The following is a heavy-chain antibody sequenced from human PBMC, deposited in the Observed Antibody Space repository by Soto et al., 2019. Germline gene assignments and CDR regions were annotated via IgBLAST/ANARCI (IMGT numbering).Heavy chain of an antibody. D-gene: IGHD2-2*01. CDR2: ISLYSDGT. CDR1: GYTFSNYG. CDR3: ARVVPGAEAWFGP. V-gene: IGHV1-18*01. J-gene: IGHJ5*02. Sequence: QVQLVQSGGEVKRPGASVKVSCKTSGYTFSNYGITWVRQAPGQPLEWLGWISLYSDGTNYAQKFQARVSMTTDPSTTTDYMELRSLRSDATAVYSCARVVPGAEAWFGPWGQGTLVTVSS.